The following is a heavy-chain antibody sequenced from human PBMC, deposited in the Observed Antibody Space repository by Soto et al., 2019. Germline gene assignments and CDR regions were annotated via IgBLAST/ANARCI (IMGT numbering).Heavy chain of an antibody. CDR3: ARPPNPWEPYAFHI. D-gene: IGHD1-26*01. CDR2: INPNSGGT. CDR1: GYTFTGYY. V-gene: IGHV1-2*04. Sequence: GASVKVSCKASGYTFTGYYMHWVRQAPGQGLEWMGWINPNSGGTVNAQKFLGSVTLTTDTSINTAYMELTSLTSDDTALYYCARPPNPWEPYAFHIWGHGTLVTVSS. J-gene: IGHJ3*02.